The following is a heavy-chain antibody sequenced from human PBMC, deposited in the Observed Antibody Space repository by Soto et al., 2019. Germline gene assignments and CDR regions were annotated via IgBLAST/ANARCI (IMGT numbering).Heavy chain of an antibody. CDR3: ARGSYDFWSGYIPNYYYYYMDV. Sequence: ASVKVSYKASGYTFTSYGISWVRQAPGQGLEWMGWISAYNGNTNYAQKLQGRVTMTTDTSTSTAYMELRSLRSDDTAVYYRARGSYDFWSGYIPNYYYYYMDVWGKGTTVTVSS. J-gene: IGHJ6*03. V-gene: IGHV1-18*01. CDR2: ISAYNGNT. CDR1: GYTFTSYG. D-gene: IGHD3-3*01.